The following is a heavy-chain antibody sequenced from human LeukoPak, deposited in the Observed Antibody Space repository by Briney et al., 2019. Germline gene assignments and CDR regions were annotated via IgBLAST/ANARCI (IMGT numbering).Heavy chain of an antibody. Sequence: GGALRLSCAASGFSFSDYYMSWIRQAPGKGLEGVANIKQDGTEKYYVDSVKGRFTISRDNAKNSLYLQMNSLRAEDTAVYYCARSYSVLWWYLDYWGQGTLVTVSS. CDR1: GFSFSDYY. CDR2: IKQDGTEK. J-gene: IGHJ4*02. V-gene: IGHV3-7*01. D-gene: IGHD2-21*01. CDR3: ARSYSVLWWYLDY.